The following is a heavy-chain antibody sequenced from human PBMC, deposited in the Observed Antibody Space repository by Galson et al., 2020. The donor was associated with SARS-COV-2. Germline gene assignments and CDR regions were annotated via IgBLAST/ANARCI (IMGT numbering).Heavy chain of an antibody. V-gene: IGHV3-7*03. CDR2: IKQDGSER. Sequence: GESLKISCTASGFTFSSYWMSWVRQAPGKGLEWVANIKQDGSERYYVDSVKGRFTISRDNAKNSLYLQMNSLRAEDTAVYYCARDHPLKYYDYVWGRYHAPHFDYWGQGTLVTVSS. J-gene: IGHJ4*02. D-gene: IGHD3-16*02. CDR1: GFTFSSYW. CDR3: ARDHPLKYYDYVWGRYHAPHFDY.